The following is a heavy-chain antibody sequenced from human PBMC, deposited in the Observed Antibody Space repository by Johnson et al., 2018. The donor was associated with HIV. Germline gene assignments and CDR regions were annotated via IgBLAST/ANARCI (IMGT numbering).Heavy chain of an antibody. D-gene: IGHD3-22*01. J-gene: IGHJ3*02. CDR1: GFTFSSYW. Sequence: VQLVESGGGLVQPGGSLSLSCAASGFTFSSYWMHWVRQAPGKGLVWVSVIYSGGSTNYADSVRGRFTISRDNAKNTLYVQMNSLRVEDTAVYYCAREGSSGYYDAFDIWGQGTMVTVSS. V-gene: IGHV3-74*01. CDR3: AREGSSGYYDAFDI. CDR2: IYSGGST.